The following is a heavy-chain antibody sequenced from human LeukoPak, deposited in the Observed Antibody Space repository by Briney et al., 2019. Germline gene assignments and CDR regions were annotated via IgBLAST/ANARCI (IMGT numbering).Heavy chain of an antibody. CDR2: ISAYNGNT. CDR1: GYTFTSYG. CDR3: ARESVEDESYSSGYTEPFDY. D-gene: IGHD3-22*01. Sequence: ASVKVSCKASGYTFTSYGISWVRQAPGQGLEWMGWISAYNGNTNYAQKLQGRVTMTTDTSTSTAYMELRSLRSDDTAMYYCARESVEDESYSSGYTEPFDYWGQGTLVTVSS. V-gene: IGHV1-18*01. J-gene: IGHJ4*02.